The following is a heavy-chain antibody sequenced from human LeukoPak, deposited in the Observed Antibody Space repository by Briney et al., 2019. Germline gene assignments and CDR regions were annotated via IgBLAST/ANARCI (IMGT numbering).Heavy chain of an antibody. J-gene: IGHJ6*03. V-gene: IGHV3-20*04. CDR2: INWNGGST. Sequence: ETLSLTCAVYGGSFSGYYWSWVRQAPGKGLEWVSGINWNGGSTGYADSVKGRFTISRDNAKNSLYLQMNSLRAEDTALYYCARYSDILTGYQKHYYYYYMDVWGKGTTVTVSS. CDR1: GGSFSGYY. CDR3: ARYSDILTGYQKHYYYYYMDV. D-gene: IGHD3-9*01.